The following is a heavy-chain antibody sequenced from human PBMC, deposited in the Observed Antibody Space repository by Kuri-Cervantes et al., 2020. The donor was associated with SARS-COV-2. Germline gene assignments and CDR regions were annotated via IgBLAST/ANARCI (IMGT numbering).Heavy chain of an antibody. V-gene: IGHV5-51*01. J-gene: IGHJ6*02. CDR1: GYSFTSYW. CDR2: IYPGDSDT. D-gene: IGHD4-23*01. CDR3: ARLRLARTVGYGMDV. Sequence: GESLKISCKGSGYSFTSYWIGWVCQMPGKGLEWMGIIYPGDSDTRYSPSFQGQVTISADKSISTAYLQWSSLKASDTAMYYCARLRLARTVGYGMDVWGQGTTVTVSS.